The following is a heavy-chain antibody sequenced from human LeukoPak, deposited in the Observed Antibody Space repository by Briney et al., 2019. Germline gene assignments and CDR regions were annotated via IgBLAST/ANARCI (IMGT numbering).Heavy chain of an antibody. D-gene: IGHD2-15*01. Sequence: GASVKVSCKASGGTFSSYAISWVRQAPGQGLEWMGRIIPILGIANYAQKFQGRVTITADKSTSTAYMELSSLRSEDTAVYYCATTFRCSGGSCYNGFDPWGQGTLVTVSS. CDR2: IIPILGIA. CDR3: ATTFRCSGGSCYNGFDP. CDR1: GGTFSSYA. V-gene: IGHV1-69*04. J-gene: IGHJ5*02.